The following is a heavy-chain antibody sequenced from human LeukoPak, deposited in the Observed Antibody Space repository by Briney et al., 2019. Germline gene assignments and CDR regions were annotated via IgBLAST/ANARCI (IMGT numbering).Heavy chain of an antibody. CDR3: ARSSSIAAPPGDY. D-gene: IGHD6-6*01. CDR2: INHSGST. Sequence: NPSETLSLTCAVYGGSFSGYYWSWIRQPPGEGLEWIGEINHSGSTNYNPSLKSRVTISVDTSKNQFSLKLSSVTAADTAVYYCARSSSIAAPPGDYWGQGTLVTVSS. CDR1: GGSFSGYY. V-gene: IGHV4-34*01. J-gene: IGHJ4*02.